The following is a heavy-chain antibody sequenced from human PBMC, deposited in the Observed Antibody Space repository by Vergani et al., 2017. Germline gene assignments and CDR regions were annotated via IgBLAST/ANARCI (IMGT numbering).Heavy chain of an antibody. CDR1: GYTFTGYY. CDR3: ARFPMTMISRPRAFEI. J-gene: IGHJ3*02. CDR2: INPNSGGT. D-gene: IGHD3-22*01. V-gene: IGHV1-2*02. Sequence: QVQLVQSGAEVKKPGASVKVSCKASGYTFTGYYMHWVRQAPGQGLEWMGWINPNSGGTNYAQKFHGRVTMTRYTSISTAYMELSRLRSDDTAVYYCARFPMTMISRPRAFEIWGQGTMVTVSS.